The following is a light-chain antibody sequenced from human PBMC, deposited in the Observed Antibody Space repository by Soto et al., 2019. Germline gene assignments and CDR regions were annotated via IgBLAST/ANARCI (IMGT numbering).Light chain of an antibody. CDR3: QQRSNWPPLT. CDR1: QSVSSY. J-gene: IGKJ5*01. V-gene: IGKV3-11*01. Sequence: EIVLTQSPATLSLSPGERATLSCRASQSVSSYLAWDQQKPGQAPRLLIYDASNRATGIPARFSGSGSGTDFTLTIISPEPEDLAVYYCQQRSNWPPLTFGQGKRLEIK. CDR2: DAS.